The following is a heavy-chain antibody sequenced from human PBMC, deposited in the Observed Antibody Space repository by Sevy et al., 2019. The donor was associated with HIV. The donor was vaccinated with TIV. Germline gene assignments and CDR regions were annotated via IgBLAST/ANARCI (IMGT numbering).Heavy chain of an antibody. J-gene: IGHJ4*02. D-gene: IGHD3-3*01. CDR2: ISSSGSNI. CDR3: ARDLHRGLSGSTSGY. Sequence: GGSLRLSCAASGFTFSDYYMSWIRQAPGKGLEWVSYISSSGSNIYYADSVKGRFTVSRDNAKNSMYLQMNCLRAEDTALYYCARDLHRGLSGSTSGYWGQGTLVTVSS. CDR1: GFTFSDYY. V-gene: IGHV3-11*01.